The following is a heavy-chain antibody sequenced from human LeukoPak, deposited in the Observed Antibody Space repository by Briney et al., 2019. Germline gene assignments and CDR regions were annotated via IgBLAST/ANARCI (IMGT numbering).Heavy chain of an antibody. V-gene: IGHV3-7*01. Sequence: GGSLRLSCAASGFTFSSYWMSWVRQAPGKGLEWVANIKQDGSKKNYVDSVKGRFAISRDNAKNTLYMQMNSLRVEDTAVYYCARFISLGGWGQGAPVTVSS. J-gene: IGHJ4*02. D-gene: IGHD3-10*01. CDR2: IKQDGSKK. CDR1: GFTFSSYW. CDR3: ARFISLGG.